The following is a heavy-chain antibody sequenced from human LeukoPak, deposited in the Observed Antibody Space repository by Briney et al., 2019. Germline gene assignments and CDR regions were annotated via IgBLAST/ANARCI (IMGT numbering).Heavy chain of an antibody. Sequence: KPSETLSLTCTVSGGSITSSSFCWGWIRQPPGKGLEWIGSIYYSGSTYYNPSLKSRVTMSVDTSKNQFSLKLSSVTAADTAVYYCARAPSGSYYYFDYWGQGTLVTVSS. D-gene: IGHD1-26*01. CDR2: IYYSGST. CDR3: ARAPSGSYYYFDY. CDR1: GGSITSSSFC. V-gene: IGHV4-39*01. J-gene: IGHJ4*02.